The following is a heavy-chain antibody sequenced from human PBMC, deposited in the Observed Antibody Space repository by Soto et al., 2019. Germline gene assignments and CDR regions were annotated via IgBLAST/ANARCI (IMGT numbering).Heavy chain of an antibody. V-gene: IGHV1-69*13. CDR2: IIPIFGTA. D-gene: IGHD6-19*01. J-gene: IGHJ4*02. CDR3: ARDGVHSSGWYNALDY. Sequence: SVKASCKASRGTFSSYAISWVRQAPVQGLEWMGGIIPIFGTANYAQKFRGRVTITADESTSTAYMELSSLRSEDKAVYYCARDGVHSSGWYNALDYWGQGTLVTVSS. CDR1: RGTFSSYA.